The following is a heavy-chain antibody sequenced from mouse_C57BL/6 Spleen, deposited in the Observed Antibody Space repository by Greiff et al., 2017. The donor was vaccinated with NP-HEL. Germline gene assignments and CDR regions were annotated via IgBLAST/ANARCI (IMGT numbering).Heavy chain of an antibody. J-gene: IGHJ3*01. D-gene: IGHD1-1*02. CDR3: ARSGGGSWFAD. Sequence: QVQLKQSGPELVKPGASVKLSCKASGYTFTSYDINWVKQRPGQGLEWIGWIYPRDGSTKYNEKFKGNATLTVDTSSSTAYMELHSLTSEDSAGYVCARSGGGSWFADWGQGTLVTVSA. CDR2: IYPRDGST. V-gene: IGHV1-85*01. CDR1: GYTFTSYD.